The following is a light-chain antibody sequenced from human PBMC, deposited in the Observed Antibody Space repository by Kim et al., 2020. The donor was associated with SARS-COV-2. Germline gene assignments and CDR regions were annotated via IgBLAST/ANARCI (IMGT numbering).Light chain of an antibody. V-gene: IGLV5-37*01. CDR3: MILPRNAVL. CDR1: GDITVGSHN. CDR2: YFSDSDK. J-gene: IGLJ2*01. Sequence: LTCTLPGDITVGSHNVYWFQQKPGSPPRYLLYYFSDSDKGQGSGVPSRFSGSKDASANTGILLISGLQSEDEADYYCMILPRNAVLFGGGTQLTVL.